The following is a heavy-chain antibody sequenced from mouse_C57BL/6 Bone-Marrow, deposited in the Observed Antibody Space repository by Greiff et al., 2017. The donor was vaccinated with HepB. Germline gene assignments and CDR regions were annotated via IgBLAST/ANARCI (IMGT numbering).Heavy chain of an antibody. Sequence: EVQLQQSGTVLARPGASVKMSCKTSGYTFTSYWMHWVKQRPGQGLEWIGAIYPGTSDTSYNQKFKGKAKLTAVTSASTAYMELSSLTNEDSAVYYCTRSGITTVVAPFDYWGQGTTLTVSS. CDR3: TRSGITTVVAPFDY. CDR2: IYPGTSDT. J-gene: IGHJ2*01. CDR1: GYTFTSYW. D-gene: IGHD1-1*01. V-gene: IGHV1-5*01.